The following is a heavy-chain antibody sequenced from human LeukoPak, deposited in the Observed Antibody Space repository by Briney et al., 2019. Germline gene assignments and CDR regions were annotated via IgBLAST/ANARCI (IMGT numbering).Heavy chain of an antibody. V-gene: IGHV3-23*01. CDR3: ARVRSYDSSVGYAFDI. CDR2: ISGSGGST. J-gene: IGHJ3*02. D-gene: IGHD3-22*01. Sequence: PGGSLRLSCAASGFTFSSYAMSWVRQAPGKGLEWVSAISGSGGSTYYADSVKGRFTISRDNSKNTLYLQMNSLRAEDTAVYYCARVRSYDSSVGYAFDIWGQGTMVTVSS. CDR1: GFTFSSYA.